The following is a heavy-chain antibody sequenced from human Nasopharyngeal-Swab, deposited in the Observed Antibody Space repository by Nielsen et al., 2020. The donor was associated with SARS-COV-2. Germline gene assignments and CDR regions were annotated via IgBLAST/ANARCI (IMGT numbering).Heavy chain of an antibody. CDR1: GFTFSSYG. CDR2: IWCDGSNK. CDR3: ARDSLDSSGYYFLGY. D-gene: IGHD3-22*01. V-gene: IGHV3-33*01. Sequence: GESLKISCAASGFTFSSYGMHWVRQAPGKGLEWVAVIWCDGSNKYYADSVKGRFTISRDNSKNTLYLQMNSLRAEDTAVYYCARDSLDSSGYYFLGYWGQGTLVTVSS. J-gene: IGHJ4*02.